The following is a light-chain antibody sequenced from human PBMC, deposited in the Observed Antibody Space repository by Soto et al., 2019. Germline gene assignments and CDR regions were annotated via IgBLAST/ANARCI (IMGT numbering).Light chain of an antibody. Sequence: QSVLTQPPSVSAAPGQKVTISCSGSSSNIGNNFASWYQQLPGTAPKLLIYENNKRPSGIPDRFSGSKSGTSAILGITGLQTGDEADYYCGTWDSSLSAGVFGGGTKLTVL. CDR2: ENN. CDR3: GTWDSSLSAGV. J-gene: IGLJ2*01. V-gene: IGLV1-51*02. CDR1: SSNIGNNF.